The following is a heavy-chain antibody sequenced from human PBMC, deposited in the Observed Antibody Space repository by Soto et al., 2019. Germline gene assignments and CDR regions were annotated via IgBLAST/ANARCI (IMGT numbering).Heavy chain of an antibody. Sequence: QVQLQESGPGLVKPSQTLSLTCTVSGGSISSGGYYWSWIRQHPGKGLEWIGYIYYSGSTYYNPSLKSRVTISVDTSKSQFSLKPSSVTAADTAVYYCEREVPGGRSIDYWGQGTLVTVSS. D-gene: IGHD3-10*01. CDR1: GGSISSGGYY. V-gene: IGHV4-31*03. J-gene: IGHJ4*02. CDR3: EREVPGGRSIDY. CDR2: IYYSGST.